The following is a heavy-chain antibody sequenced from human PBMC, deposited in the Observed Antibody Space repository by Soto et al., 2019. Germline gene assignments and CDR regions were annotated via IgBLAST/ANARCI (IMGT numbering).Heavy chain of an antibody. CDR2: INAGNGNT. J-gene: IGHJ6*03. D-gene: IGHD2-15*01. Sequence: ASVKVSCQASGYTFTSYGISWVRQAPGQRHEWMGWINAGNGNTKYSQKFQGRVTITRDTSASTAYMELSSLRSEDTAVYYCARDRFGYCSGGSCYYYMDVWGKGTTVTVSS. CDR1: GYTFTSYG. V-gene: IGHV1-3*01. CDR3: ARDRFGYCSGGSCYYYMDV.